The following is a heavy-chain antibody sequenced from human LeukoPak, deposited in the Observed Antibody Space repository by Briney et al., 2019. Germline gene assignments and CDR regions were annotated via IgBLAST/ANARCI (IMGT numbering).Heavy chain of an antibody. CDR2: IYHSGST. Sequence: SETLSLTCTVSGYSISSGYYWGWIRQPPGKGLEWIGSIYHSGSTYYNPSLKSRVTISVDTSKNQFSLKLSSVTAADTAVYYCARGSYDSSGGAFDIWGQGTMVTVSS. D-gene: IGHD3-22*01. J-gene: IGHJ3*02. CDR3: ARGSYDSSGGAFDI. CDR1: GYSISSGYY. V-gene: IGHV4-38-2*02.